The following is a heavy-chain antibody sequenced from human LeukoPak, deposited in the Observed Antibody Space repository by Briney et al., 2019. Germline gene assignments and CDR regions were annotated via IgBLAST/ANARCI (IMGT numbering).Heavy chain of an antibody. CDR3: ASETVSSSGRWFDP. D-gene: IGHD4-11*01. CDR2: IYTSGRT. V-gene: IGHV4-4*09. J-gene: IGHJ5*02. CDR1: GSSISSYY. Sequence: SETLSLTCTVSGSSISSYYWSWIRQPPGKGLEWIGYIYTSGRTNYNPSLQSRVTISVDTSKNQFSLKLSSVTAADTAVYYCASETVSSSGRWFDPWGQGTLVTVSS.